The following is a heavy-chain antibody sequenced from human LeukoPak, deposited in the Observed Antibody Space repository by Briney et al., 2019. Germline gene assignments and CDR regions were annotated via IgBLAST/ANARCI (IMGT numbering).Heavy chain of an antibody. CDR1: GGTFSSYA. CDR2: IIPIFGTG. J-gene: IGHJ3*02. CDR3: TREGVYAPDPSSYHRDAFDI. V-gene: IGHV1-69*13. Sequence: GASVKVSCKASGGTFSSYAISWVRQAPGQGLEWMGGIIPIFGTGNYAQKFQGRVTITADESTSTAYMELRRLESGDTAVYYCTREGVYAPDPSSYHRDAFDIXGXGTXVIVSS. D-gene: IGHD3-16*02.